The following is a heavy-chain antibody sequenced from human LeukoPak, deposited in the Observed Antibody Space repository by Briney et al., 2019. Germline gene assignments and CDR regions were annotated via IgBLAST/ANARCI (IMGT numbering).Heavy chain of an antibody. Sequence: GGSLRLSCAASGFTFDDYGMSWVRQAPGKGPEWVSGINWNGGSTGYADSVKGRFTISRDNAKNSLYLQMNSLRAEDTALYHCARDSSGSYKGTYDYWGQGTLVTVSS. J-gene: IGHJ4*02. D-gene: IGHD1-26*01. CDR1: GFTFDDYG. V-gene: IGHV3-20*01. CDR2: INWNGGST. CDR3: ARDSSGSYKGTYDY.